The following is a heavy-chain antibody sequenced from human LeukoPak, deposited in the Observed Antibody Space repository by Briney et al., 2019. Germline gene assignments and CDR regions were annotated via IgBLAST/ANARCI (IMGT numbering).Heavy chain of an antibody. J-gene: IGHJ4*02. V-gene: IGHV4-4*09. D-gene: IGHD4-17*01. CDR1: GGSMSGYY. Sequence: KPSETLSLTCTVSGGSMSGYYWSWFRQPPGKALEWIGYIPTSRTTKYIPSLKSRVTISEDMSKNQFSLKLSSVDAADTAVFYCARLRGPWYVDYWGQGTLVIVSS. CDR3: ARLRGPWYVDY. CDR2: IPTSRTT.